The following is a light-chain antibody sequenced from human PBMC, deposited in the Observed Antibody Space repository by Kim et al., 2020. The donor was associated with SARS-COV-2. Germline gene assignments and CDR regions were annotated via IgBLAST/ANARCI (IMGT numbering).Light chain of an antibody. V-gene: IGLV3-19*01. J-gene: IGLJ2*01. CDR1: SLRSYY. CDR3: NSRDSNDYVV. Sequence: VALGQTVRITCQGDSLRSYYATWYQQKPGQVPKVVIYGKDNRPSGVPDRFSGSSSGNTAYLTNTGTQAGDEADYYCNSRDSNDYVVFGGGTKVTVL. CDR2: GKD.